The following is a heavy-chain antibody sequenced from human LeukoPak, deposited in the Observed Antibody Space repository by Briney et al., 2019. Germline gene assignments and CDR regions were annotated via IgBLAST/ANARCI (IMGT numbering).Heavy chain of an antibody. CDR2: IIPIFGTA. J-gene: IGHJ4*02. CDR3: ARDLWEMATKTFDY. D-gene: IGHD5-24*01. CDR1: GYTFTSYD. Sequence: SVKVSCKASGYTFTSYDISWVRQAPGQGLEWMGGIIPIFGTANYAQKFQGRVTITADESTSTAYMELSSLRSEDTAVYYCARDLWEMATKTFDYWGQGTLVTVSS. V-gene: IGHV1-69*13.